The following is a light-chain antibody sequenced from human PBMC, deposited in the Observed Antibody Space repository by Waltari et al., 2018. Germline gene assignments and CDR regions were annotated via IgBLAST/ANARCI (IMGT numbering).Light chain of an antibody. CDR2: GID. CDR3: SSYIGTNNWV. Sequence: QSALTQFPSASGSPGQSVTISCTGTSSDFGSYNYVSWYQHHPGKAPKLMIYGIDKRPSGVPDRFSGAMSGNTASLTVSGLQAEDEADYYCSSYIGTNNWVFGGGTKLTVL. V-gene: IGLV2-8*01. J-gene: IGLJ3*02. CDR1: SSDFGSYNY.